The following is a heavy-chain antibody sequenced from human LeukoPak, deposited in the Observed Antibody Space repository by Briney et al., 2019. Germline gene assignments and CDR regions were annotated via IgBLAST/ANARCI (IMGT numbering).Heavy chain of an antibody. J-gene: IGHJ3*01. Sequence: SETLSLTCTVSGGSISSYYWSWIRQPPGKGLERIGHIYNSGNINKNPFLTTRVIISQDTSQNQFSLKLSSVTAADTAVYYCARHAGYLDSSGSYYDVFDLWGQGTMVTVSS. CDR1: GGSISSYY. D-gene: IGHD3-22*01. V-gene: IGHV4-59*08. CDR2: IYNSGNI. CDR3: ARHAGYLDSSGSYYDVFDL.